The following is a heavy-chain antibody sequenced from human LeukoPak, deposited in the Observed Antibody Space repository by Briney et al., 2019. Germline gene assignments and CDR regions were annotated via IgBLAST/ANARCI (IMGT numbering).Heavy chain of an antibody. D-gene: IGHD5-18*01. CDR3: ARRQYSYGRREIDY. J-gene: IGHJ4*02. CDR1: GGTFSSYA. Sequence: GASVKVSCKASGGTFSSYAISWVRQAPGQGLEWMGGIIPIFGTANYAQKFQGRVTITADESTSTAYMELSSLRSEDTAVYYCARRQYSYGRREIDYWGQGTLVTVSS. V-gene: IGHV1-69*01. CDR2: IIPIFGTA.